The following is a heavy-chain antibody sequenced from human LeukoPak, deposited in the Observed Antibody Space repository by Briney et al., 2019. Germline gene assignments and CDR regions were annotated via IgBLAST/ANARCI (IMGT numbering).Heavy chain of an antibody. CDR2: IYPGDSDT. CDR3: ARRSSTSEYFQY. CDR1: GYTFSSYW. V-gene: IGHV5-51*01. Sequence: GGSLRLSCEGSGYTFSSYWIGWVRQMPGKGLEWVGIIYPGDSDTRYSPFFQGQVTISADKSISIAYLQWNSLKASDTAMYYCARRSSTSEYFQYWGQGTLVTVSS. D-gene: IGHD2-2*01. J-gene: IGHJ1*01.